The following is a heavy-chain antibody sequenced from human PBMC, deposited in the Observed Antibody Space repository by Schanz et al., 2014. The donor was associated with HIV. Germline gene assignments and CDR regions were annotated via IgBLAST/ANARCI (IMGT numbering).Heavy chain of an antibody. Sequence: EAQLLESGGGLVQPGGSLRLSCAASGFTFSSYAMSWVRQAPGKGLEWVSKINSGSTIKNYADSVKGRFTISRDNAKNSLYLQMNSLREDDTAIYYCVRDCVSGCPADYWGQGTLVTVSS. CDR3: VRDCVSGCPADY. D-gene: IGHD5-12*01. J-gene: IGHJ4*02. CDR1: GFTFSSYA. CDR2: INSGSTIK. V-gene: IGHV3-48*02.